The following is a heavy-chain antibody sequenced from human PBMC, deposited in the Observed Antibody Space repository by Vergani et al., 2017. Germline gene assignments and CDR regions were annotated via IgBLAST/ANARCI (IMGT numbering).Heavy chain of an antibody. J-gene: IGHJ6*02. Sequence: VQLVQSGAEVKKPGATMKISCKVSGYTFTDHYMHWVKQAPGKGLEWMGLVDPEDGETIYAEKFKGRVTIAADTSTDTAHLELSSLRSEDTAVYYCPTPQTVTTGGMEVWGQGTTVIVSS. CDR1: GYTFTDHY. D-gene: IGHD4-17*01. V-gene: IGHV1-69-2*01. CDR3: PTPQTVTTGGMEV. CDR2: VDPEDGET.